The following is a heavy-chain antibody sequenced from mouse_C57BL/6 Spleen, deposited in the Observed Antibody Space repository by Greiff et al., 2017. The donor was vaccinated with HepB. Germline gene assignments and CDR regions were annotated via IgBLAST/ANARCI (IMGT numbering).Heavy chain of an antibody. Sequence: VQLQQPGAELVKPGASVKLSCKASGYTFTSYWMHWVKQRPGQGLGWIGMIHPNSGSTNYNEKFKSKATLTVDKSSSTAYMQLSSLTSEDSAVYYCARLDGYYFDYWGQGTTLTVSS. V-gene: IGHV1-64*01. D-gene: IGHD2-3*01. CDR1: GYTFTSYW. CDR3: ARLDGYYFDY. CDR2: IHPNSGST. J-gene: IGHJ2*01.